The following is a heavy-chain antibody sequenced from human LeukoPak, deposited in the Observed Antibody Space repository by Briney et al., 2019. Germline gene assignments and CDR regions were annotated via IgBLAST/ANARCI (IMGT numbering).Heavy chain of an antibody. V-gene: IGHV3-30*03. J-gene: IGHJ4*02. CDR1: GFSFSSYG. CDR3: ARGVGSSSHLDY. Sequence: GGSLRLSCAASGFSFSSYGMHWVRQAPGKGLEWVAVISYDGTNKYYADSVKGRFTISRDNSKNTLYLQMNSLRAEDTAVYYCARGVGSSSHLDYWGQGTLVTVSS. D-gene: IGHD6-13*01. CDR2: ISYDGTNK.